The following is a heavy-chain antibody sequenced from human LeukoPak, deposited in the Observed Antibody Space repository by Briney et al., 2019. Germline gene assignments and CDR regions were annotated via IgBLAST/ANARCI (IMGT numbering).Heavy chain of an antibody. Sequence: SQTLSLTCTVSGGSVSSGDYYWSWIRQPPGKGPEWIGYIYHSGDTNYNPSLKSRATISVDTAKNQFSLRLSFVTAADTAVYYCAGDQGDYGDYGWFDPWGQGTQVTVSS. D-gene: IGHD4-17*01. CDR1: GGSVSSGDYY. CDR2: IYHSGDT. V-gene: IGHV4-30-4*01. J-gene: IGHJ5*02. CDR3: AGDQGDYGDYGWFDP.